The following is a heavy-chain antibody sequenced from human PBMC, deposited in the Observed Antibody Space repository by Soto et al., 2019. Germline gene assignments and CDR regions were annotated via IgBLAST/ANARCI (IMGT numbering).Heavy chain of an antibody. CDR3: VRSTYVSGSMGYTSCVGY. CDR2: SRDKPEGYST. CDR1: GFTFSDHY. Sequence: EVQLLESGGGLVQPGGSLRLSCAGSGFTFSDHYMNWVRQAPGKGLEWVCSSRDKPEGYSTAYAASGKGSFTTSRDESKSEAYLQMNSLQTKDTAVEDWVRSTYVSGSMGYTSCVGYWGQGNLGTVS. J-gene: IGHJ4*02. V-gene: IGHV3-72*01. D-gene: IGHD5-18*01.